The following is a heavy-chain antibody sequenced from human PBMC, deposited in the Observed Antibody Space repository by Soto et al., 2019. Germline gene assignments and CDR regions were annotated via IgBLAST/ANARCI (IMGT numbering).Heavy chain of an antibody. CDR2: ISTSGHV. J-gene: IGHJ4*02. CDR3: ARDNLDFWSLYPLAFGY. Sequence: PSEPQRLRCSVAAGDLSNYEGRWIRQPSGKRVEWIGRISTSGHVVSKASLRSRLTMSVDTSKNHFSLKLTSVTAADTAVYYCARDNLDFWSLYPLAFGYRGQGALVTVGS. V-gene: IGHV4-4*07. D-gene: IGHD3-3*01. CDR1: AGDLSNYE.